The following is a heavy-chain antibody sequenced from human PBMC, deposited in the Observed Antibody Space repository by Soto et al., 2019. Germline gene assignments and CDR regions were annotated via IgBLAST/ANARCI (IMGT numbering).Heavy chain of an antibody. CDR3: ARYYYDSSGYYRSYYGMDV. D-gene: IGHD3-22*01. CDR2: IDWDDDK. CDR1: GFSLSTSGMC. J-gene: IGHJ6*02. Sequence: SGPTLVNPTQTLTLTCTFSGFSLSTSGMCVSWIRQPPGKALEWLAPIDWDDDKYYSTSLKTRLTISKDTSKNQVVLTMTNMDPVDTATYYCARYYYDSSGYYRSYYGMDVWGQGTTVTVSS. V-gene: IGHV2-70*01.